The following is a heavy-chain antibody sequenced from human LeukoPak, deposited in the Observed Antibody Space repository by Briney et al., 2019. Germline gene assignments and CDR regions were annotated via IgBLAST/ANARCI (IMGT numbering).Heavy chain of an antibody. D-gene: IGHD6-13*01. CDR3: ARHRTVAAGVAFDY. V-gene: IGHV4-4*02. J-gene: IGHJ4*02. Sequence: SETLSLTCAVSGGSVSSSNWWSWVRQPPGKGLEWIGEIYHSGSTNYNPSLKSRVTISVDKSKNQFSLKLSSVTAADTAVCYCARHRTVAAGVAFDYWGQGTLVTVSS. CDR1: GGSVSSSNW. CDR2: IYHSGST.